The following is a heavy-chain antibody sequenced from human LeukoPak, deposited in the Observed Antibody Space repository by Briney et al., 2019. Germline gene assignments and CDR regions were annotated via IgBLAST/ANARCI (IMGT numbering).Heavy chain of an antibody. V-gene: IGHV3-23*01. CDR3: AKEYYYDSRGYLLFFDY. CDR1: GFTFSSYA. CDR2: ISGSGGST. Sequence: GGSLRLSCAASGFTFSSYAMSWVRQAPGKGLEWVSAISGSGGSTYYADSVKGRFTISRDNSKNTLYLQMNSLRAEDTAVYYCAKEYYYDSRGYLLFFDYWGQGTLVTVSS. D-gene: IGHD3-22*01. J-gene: IGHJ4*02.